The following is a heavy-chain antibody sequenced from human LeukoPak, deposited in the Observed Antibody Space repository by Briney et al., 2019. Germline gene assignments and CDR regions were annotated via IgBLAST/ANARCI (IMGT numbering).Heavy chain of an antibody. CDR2: IYYSGST. J-gene: IGHJ4*02. V-gene: IGHV4-39*07. CDR1: GGSISSSSYY. D-gene: IGHD1-7*01. CDR3: ASVLAGTTPSDFDY. Sequence: SETLSLTCTVSGGSISSSSYYWGWIRQPPGKGLEWIGSIYYSGSTYYNPSLKSRVTISVDTSKNQFSLKLSSVTAADTAVYYCASVLAGTTPSDFDYWGQGTLVTVSS.